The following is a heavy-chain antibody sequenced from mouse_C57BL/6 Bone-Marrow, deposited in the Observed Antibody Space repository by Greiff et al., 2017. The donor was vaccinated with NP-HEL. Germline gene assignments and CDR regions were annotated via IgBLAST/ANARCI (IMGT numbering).Heavy chain of an antibody. Sequence: DVMLVESGGGLVQPGGSLKLSCAASGFTFSDYGMAWVRQAPRKGPEWVAFISHLAYSTYYADNVTGRFTITRENAKNTLYLEMSSLRSEDTAMYYCARRYYSSWYFDVWGTGTTVTVSS. CDR1: GFTFSDYG. D-gene: IGHD1-2*01. CDR3: ARRYYSSWYFDV. CDR2: ISHLAYST. V-gene: IGHV5-15*04. J-gene: IGHJ1*03.